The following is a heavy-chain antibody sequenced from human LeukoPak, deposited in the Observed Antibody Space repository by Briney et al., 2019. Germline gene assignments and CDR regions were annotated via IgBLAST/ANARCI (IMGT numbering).Heavy chain of an antibody. CDR3: ASRGDLLTGYYYFDC. J-gene: IGHJ4*02. CDR2: ISSGSTTI. V-gene: IGHV3-48*02. Sequence: GGSLRLSCAASGFTFSSYEMNWVRQAPGKGLEWVSYISSGSTTIYYTDSVRGRFTISRDNAKNSLYLQMNSLRDEDTAVYYCASRGDLLTGYYYFDCWGQGTLVTVSS. D-gene: IGHD3-9*01. CDR1: GFTFSSYE.